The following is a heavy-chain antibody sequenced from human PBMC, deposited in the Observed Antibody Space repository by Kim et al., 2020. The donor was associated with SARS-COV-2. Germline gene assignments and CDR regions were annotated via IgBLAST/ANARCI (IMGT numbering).Heavy chain of an antibody. CDR3: ARDREGGFDY. CDR1: GFTFSTYD. CDR2: IGAADDT. Sequence: GGSLRLSCAASGFTFSTYDMFWIRQATGKGLEWVSTIGAADDTYYADSVKGRFTISRENAMSSVFLQMNSLRAGDTAVYYCARDREGGFDYWGQGTLVTV. V-gene: IGHV3-13*01. J-gene: IGHJ4*02.